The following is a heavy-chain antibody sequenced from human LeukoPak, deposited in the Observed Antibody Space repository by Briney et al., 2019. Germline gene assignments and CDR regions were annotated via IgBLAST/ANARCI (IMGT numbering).Heavy chain of an antibody. Sequence: GASVKVSCKASGYTFTSYAMHWVRQAPGQRLEWMGWISAYNGNTNYAQKLQGRVTMTTDTSTSTAYMELRSLRSDDTAVYYCARDVNYYDSSGNDAFDIWGQGTMVTVSS. D-gene: IGHD3-22*01. CDR2: ISAYNGNT. V-gene: IGHV1-18*01. CDR1: GYTFTSYA. J-gene: IGHJ3*02. CDR3: ARDVNYYDSSGNDAFDI.